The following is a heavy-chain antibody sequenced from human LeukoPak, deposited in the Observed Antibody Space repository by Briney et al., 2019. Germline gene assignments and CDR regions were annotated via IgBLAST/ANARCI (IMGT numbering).Heavy chain of an antibody. J-gene: IGHJ4*02. V-gene: IGHV3-23*01. D-gene: IGHD3-22*01. CDR3: AKRGVVIRVILVGFHKEAYYFDS. CDR2: ISGSGGTT. Sequence: GGSLRLSCAVSGITLSNYGMSWVRQTPGKGLEWVAVISGSGGTTSYADSVKGRFTISRDNPKNTLYLQMNSLRAEDTAVYFCAKRGVVIRVILVGFHKEAYYFDSWGQGALVTVSS. CDR1: GITLSNYG.